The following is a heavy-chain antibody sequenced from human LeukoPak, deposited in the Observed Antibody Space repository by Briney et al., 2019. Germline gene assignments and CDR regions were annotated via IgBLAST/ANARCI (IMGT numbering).Heavy chain of an antibody. V-gene: IGHV4-59*12. CDR3: ARTGRARGIVPADEIDY. CDR2: IYYSGST. J-gene: IGHJ4*02. D-gene: IGHD2-2*01. Sequence: SETLSLTCTVSGGSISSYYWSWIRQPPGKGLEWIGYIYYSGSTNYNPSLKSRVTISVDTSKNQFSLKLSSVTAADTAVYYCARTGRARGIVPADEIDYWGQGTLVTVSS. CDR1: GGSISSYY.